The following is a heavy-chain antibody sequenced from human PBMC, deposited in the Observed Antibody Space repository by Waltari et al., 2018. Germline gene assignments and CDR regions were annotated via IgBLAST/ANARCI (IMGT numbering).Heavy chain of an antibody. J-gene: IGHJ4*02. CDR1: GFTFGSYW. V-gene: IGHV3-7*01. D-gene: IGHD6-13*01. CDR2: IQEDGSEK. Sequence: EVQLVESGGGLVQPGGALRLSCAAPGFTFGSYWMSWVRQAPGKGLDWVVNIQEDGSEKNYVDSVKGRFTISRDNAKNSLYLQMNSLRAEDTAVYFCARDNSSSWYFFDYWGQGTVVTVSS. CDR3: ARDNSSSWYFFDY.